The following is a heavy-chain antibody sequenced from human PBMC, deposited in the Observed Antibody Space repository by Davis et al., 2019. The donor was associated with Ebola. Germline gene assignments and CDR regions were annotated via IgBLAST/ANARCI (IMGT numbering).Heavy chain of an antibody. D-gene: IGHD3-3*01. V-gene: IGHV3-23*01. J-gene: IGHJ4*02. CDR2: LSGSGGST. Sequence: GGSLRLSCAASGFTFSSYAMSWVRQAPGKGLEWVSALSGSGGSTYYADSVKGRFTISRDNSKNTLYLQMNSLRPEDTAVYYCARRVGDFWRGHYWAFDLWGQGTLVTVSS. CDR1: GFTFSSYA. CDR3: ARRVGDFWRGHYWAFDL.